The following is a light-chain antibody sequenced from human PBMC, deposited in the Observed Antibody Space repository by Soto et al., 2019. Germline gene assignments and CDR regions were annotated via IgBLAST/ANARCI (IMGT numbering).Light chain of an antibody. CDR3: QQDGSSPPYT. CDR2: GAS. J-gene: IGKJ2*01. Sequence: EIVLTQSPGTLSLSPGERATLSCRASQSVSSSYLAWYQQKPGQAPRLRIYGASSRATGIPDRFSGSGSGTDFTLTISRLEPEDFAVYYWQQDGSSPPYTFGQGTKLEIK. V-gene: IGKV3-20*01. CDR1: QSVSSSY.